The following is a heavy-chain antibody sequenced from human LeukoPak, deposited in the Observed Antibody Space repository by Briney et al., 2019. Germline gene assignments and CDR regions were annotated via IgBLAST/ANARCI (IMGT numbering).Heavy chain of an antibody. CDR1: GFTFSSYA. CDR2: ISGSGGSA. J-gene: IGHJ4*02. CDR3: AKRGGYCTGGSCYSYYFDY. Sequence: GGSLRLSCAASGFTFSSYAMSWVRQAPGKGLEWVSIISGSGGSAYYADSVKGRFTISRDNSKNTLYLQMNSLRAEDTAVYYCAKRGGYCTGGSCYSYYFDYWGQGTLVTVSS. V-gene: IGHV3-23*01. D-gene: IGHD2-15*01.